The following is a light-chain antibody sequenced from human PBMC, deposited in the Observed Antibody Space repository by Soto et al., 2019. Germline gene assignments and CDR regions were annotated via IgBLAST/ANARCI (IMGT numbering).Light chain of an antibody. CDR3: SSYTRSSSWV. Sequence: QSALTQPASVSGSPGQSITISCTGTSSDVGGYNYVSWYQQHPGKAPKLMIYEVSNRPSGVSHRFSGSKSGNTASLTISGLQAEDEADYYCSSYTRSSSWVFGGGTKLTVL. J-gene: IGLJ3*02. CDR2: EVS. V-gene: IGLV2-14*01. CDR1: SSDVGGYNY.